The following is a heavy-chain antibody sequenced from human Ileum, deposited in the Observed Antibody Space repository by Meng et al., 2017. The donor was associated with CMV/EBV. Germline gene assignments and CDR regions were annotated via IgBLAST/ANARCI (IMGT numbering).Heavy chain of an antibody. J-gene: IGHJ6*02. CDR1: GFTFDSYV. CDR3: AKDYGPFAPTNFRYGIDV. V-gene: IGHV3-9*01. CDR2: ISWDRGII. Sequence: GGSLRLSCAASGFTFDSYVMYWVRQAPGKGLEWVSGISWDRGIIGYADSVKGRFTISRDNAKNSLYLQMNSLRTEDTALYYCAKDYGPFAPTNFRYGIDVWSQGTTVTGSS. D-gene: IGHD3-10*01.